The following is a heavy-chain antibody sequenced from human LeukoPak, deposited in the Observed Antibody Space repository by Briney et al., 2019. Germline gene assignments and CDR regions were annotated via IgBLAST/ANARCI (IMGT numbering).Heavy chain of an antibody. CDR2: IIPILGIA. J-gene: IGHJ6*02. V-gene: IGHV1-69*04. D-gene: IGHD3-10*01. Sequence: SVKVSCEASGGTFSSYAISWVRQAPGQGLEWMGRIIPILGIANYAQKFQGRVTITADKSTSTAYKELSSLRSEDKAVYYCARESLVSGSPNYYYYGMDVWGQGTTVTVSS. CDR1: GGTFSSYA. CDR3: ARESLVSGSPNYYYYGMDV.